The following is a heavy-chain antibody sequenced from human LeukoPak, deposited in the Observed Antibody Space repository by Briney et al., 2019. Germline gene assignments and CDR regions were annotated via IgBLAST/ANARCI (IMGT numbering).Heavy chain of an antibody. J-gene: IGHJ4*02. D-gene: IGHD3-22*01. CDR2: IWYDGSNK. CDR3: ARGSPYDSSGYPIDY. CDR1: GFTFSNYG. V-gene: IGHV3-33*01. Sequence: GRSLRLSCAASGFTFSNYGMHWVRQAPGKGLEWVAVIWYDGSNKYYADSVKGRFTISRDNSKNTLYLQMNSLRAEDTAVYYCARGSPYDSSGYPIDYWGQGTLVTVSS.